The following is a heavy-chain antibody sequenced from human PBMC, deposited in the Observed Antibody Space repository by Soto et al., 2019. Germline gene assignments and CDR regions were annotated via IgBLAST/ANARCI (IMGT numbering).Heavy chain of an antibody. J-gene: IGHJ4*02. D-gene: IGHD6-13*01. Sequence: ASVKVSCKASGYTFTSYYMHWVRQAPGQGLEWMGIINPSGGSTSYAQKFQGRVTMTTDTSTSTAYMELRSLRSDDTAVYYCARHIEQQLVRVFDYWGQGTLVTVSS. V-gene: IGHV1-46*01. CDR1: GYTFTSYY. CDR2: INPSGGST. CDR3: ARHIEQQLVRVFDY.